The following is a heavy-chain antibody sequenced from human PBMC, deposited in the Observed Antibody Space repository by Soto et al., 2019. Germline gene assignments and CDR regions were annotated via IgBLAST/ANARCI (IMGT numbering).Heavy chain of an antibody. CDR1: GFTFSSYA. CDR3: AKHSPPESGYSSGWYSA. Sequence: PGGSLRLSCAASGFTFSSYAMSWVRQAPGKGLEWVSAISGSGGSTYYADSVKGRFTISRDNSKNTLYLQMNSLRAEDTAVYYCAKHSPPESGYSSGWYSAWGQETLVTVSS. J-gene: IGHJ5*02. V-gene: IGHV3-23*01. D-gene: IGHD6-19*01. CDR2: ISGSGGST.